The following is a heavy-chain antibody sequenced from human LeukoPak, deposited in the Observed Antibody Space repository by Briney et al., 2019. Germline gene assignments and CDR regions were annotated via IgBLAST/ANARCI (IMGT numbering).Heavy chain of an antibody. CDR1: GFTFSSYS. J-gene: IGHJ4*02. V-gene: IGHV3-48*02. CDR2: ITASGTAM. Sequence: GGSLRLSCAAFGFTFSSYSMNWVRQAPGKGLEWVSHITASGTAMFYADSVKGRFTISRDNAKNSLYLQMNSLRDEDTAVYYCASSGSYRFDYWGQGTLVTVSS. D-gene: IGHD1-26*01. CDR3: ASSGSYRFDY.